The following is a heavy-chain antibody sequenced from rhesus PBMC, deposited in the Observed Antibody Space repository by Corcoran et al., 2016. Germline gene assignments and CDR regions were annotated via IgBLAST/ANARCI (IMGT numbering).Heavy chain of an antibody. CDR3: ARDVLNAFDF. V-gene: IGHV4-165*01. CDR1: GGSFSGYY. J-gene: IGHJ3*01. CDR2: ISGSRGRT. D-gene: IGHD3-16*01. Sequence: QVQLQESGPGLVKPSETLSLTCAVSGGSFSGYYWDWIRQPPGKGLEWIGYISGSRGRTDSNPSLKRRVTSSTYTAKNQFSLKRSSVTAADTTVYDCARDVLNAFDFWGQGLRVTVSS.